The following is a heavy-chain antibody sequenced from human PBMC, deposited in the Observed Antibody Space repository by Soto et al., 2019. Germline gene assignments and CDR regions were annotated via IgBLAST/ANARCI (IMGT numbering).Heavy chain of an antibody. CDR2: INAGNGNT. CDR3: ASSNIAAAPYGMDV. V-gene: IGHV1-3*01. D-gene: IGHD6-13*01. Sequence: QVQLVQSGAEVKKPGASVKVSCKASGYTFTRYAMHWVRQAPGQRLEWMGWINAGNGNTKYSQKFQGRVTITRDTSASTAYMELSSLRSEDTAVYCCASSNIAAAPYGMDVWGQGTTVTVSS. CDR1: GYTFTRYA. J-gene: IGHJ6*02.